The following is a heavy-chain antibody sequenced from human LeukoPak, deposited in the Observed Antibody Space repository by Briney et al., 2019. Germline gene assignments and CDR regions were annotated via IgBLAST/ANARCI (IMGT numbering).Heavy chain of an antibody. Sequence: GGSLRLSCAASGFTFSSYAMSWVRQAPGKGLEWVSAISGSGGSTYYADSVKGRFTISRDNSKNTLYLQINSLRAEDTAVFYCAKVLDSSWSLEHWGQGTLVTVSS. CDR2: ISGSGGST. V-gene: IGHV3-23*01. J-gene: IGHJ1*01. D-gene: IGHD6-13*01. CDR3: AKVLDSSWSLEH. CDR1: GFTFSSYA.